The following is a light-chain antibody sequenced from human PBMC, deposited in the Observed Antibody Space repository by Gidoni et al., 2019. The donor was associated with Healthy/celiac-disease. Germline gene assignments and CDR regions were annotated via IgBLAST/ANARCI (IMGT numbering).Light chain of an antibody. Sequence: ETVLTQSPATLSLSPGERANLYCRASHSVSSSYLAWYQQKPGQAPRLLIYGASSRATGIPDRFSGSGSGTDFTLTISRLEPEEFAVYYCQQYGSSPYTFGQGTKLEIK. CDR1: HSVSSSY. CDR3: QQYGSSPYT. CDR2: GAS. J-gene: IGKJ2*01. V-gene: IGKV3-20*01.